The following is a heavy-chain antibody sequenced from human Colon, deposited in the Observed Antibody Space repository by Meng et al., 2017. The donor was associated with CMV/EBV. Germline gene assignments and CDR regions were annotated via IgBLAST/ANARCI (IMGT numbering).Heavy chain of an antibody. CDR3: ARDPWAPIVGILYGLDV. D-gene: IGHD2/OR15-2a*01. Sequence: GGSLRLSCVGSGFTFDRYPISWVRQVPGKGLEWVSSVGDSGGSTWYAESVRGRFTISRDSSKNIVFLQMNNLRGEDTAVYFCARDPWAPIVGILYGLDVWGQGTTVTVSS. J-gene: IGHJ6*02. CDR1: GFTFDRYP. V-gene: IGHV3-23*01. CDR2: VGDSGGST.